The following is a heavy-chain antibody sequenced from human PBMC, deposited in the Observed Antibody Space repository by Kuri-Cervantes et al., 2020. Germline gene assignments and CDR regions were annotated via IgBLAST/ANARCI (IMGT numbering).Heavy chain of an antibody. CDR1: GGSISSYY. CDR3: ARDVRLLGRHNWFDP. Sequence: GSLRLSCTVSGGSISSYYWSWIRQPPGKGLEWIGYIYYSGSTNYNPSLKSRVTISVDTSKNQFSLKLSSVTAADTAVYYCARDVRLLGRHNWFDPWGQGTLVTVSS. J-gene: IGHJ5*02. CDR2: IYYSGST. V-gene: IGHV4-59*01. D-gene: IGHD2/OR15-2a*01.